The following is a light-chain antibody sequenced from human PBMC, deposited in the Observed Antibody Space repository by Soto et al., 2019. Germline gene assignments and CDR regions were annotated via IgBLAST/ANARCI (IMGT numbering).Light chain of an antibody. Sequence: QSALTQPPSVSGSPGQSVTISCTGTSSDVGSYNRVSWYQQPPGTAPKLMIYEVANRPSGVPDRFSGSKSGNTASLTISGLQAEDGADYYCSSYTTSSTWVFGGVTKLTVL. J-gene: IGLJ2*01. V-gene: IGLV2-18*02. CDR3: SSYTTSSTWV. CDR2: EVA. CDR1: SSDVGSYNR.